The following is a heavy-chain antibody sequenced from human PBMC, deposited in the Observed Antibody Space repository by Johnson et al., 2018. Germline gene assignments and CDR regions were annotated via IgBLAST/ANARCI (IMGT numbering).Heavy chain of an antibody. CDR1: GITLNTYD. D-gene: IGHD2-8*02. CDR2: ISGSGSTI. CDR3: RRWGCNTDI. V-gene: IGHV3-48*02. Sequence: VQLQESGGGLVQPGESLRLSCTASGITLNTYDIHWIRQAAGKGLEWLSYISGSGSTIYYADSVKGRFTVSTDTAKNSVILQMNSLRDEDTAGYYCRRWGCNTDIWGQGTMVTVAS. J-gene: IGHJ3*02.